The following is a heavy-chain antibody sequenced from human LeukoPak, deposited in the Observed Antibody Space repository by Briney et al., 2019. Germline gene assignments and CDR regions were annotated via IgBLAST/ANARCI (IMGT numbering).Heavy chain of an antibody. D-gene: IGHD3-9*01. V-gene: IGHV3-66*02. CDR3: ARQYYDILTGYLAIPLGFDY. J-gene: IGHJ4*02. CDR1: ELTVSSNC. Sequence: GGSLRLSCAASELTVSSNCMTWVRQAPGKGLEWVSFIYSDSSTYYADSVKGRFTISRDNSKNTLYLQMNSLRAEDTAVYYCARQYYDILTGYLAIPLGFDYWGQGTLVTVSS. CDR2: IYSDSST.